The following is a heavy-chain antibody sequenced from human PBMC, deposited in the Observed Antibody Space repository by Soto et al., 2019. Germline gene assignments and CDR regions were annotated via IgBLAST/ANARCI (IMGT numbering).Heavy chain of an antibody. CDR2: INPNSGNT. Sequence: ASVKVSCKASGYTFTGYYMHWVRQAPGQGLEWMGWINPNSGNTGYAQKFQGRVTMTRNTSISTAYMELSSLRSEDTAVYYCARVMDRSSSLPAFDIWGQGTMVTVSS. CDR3: ARVMDRSSSLPAFDI. CDR1: GYTFTGYY. D-gene: IGHD6-13*01. V-gene: IGHV1-8*02. J-gene: IGHJ3*02.